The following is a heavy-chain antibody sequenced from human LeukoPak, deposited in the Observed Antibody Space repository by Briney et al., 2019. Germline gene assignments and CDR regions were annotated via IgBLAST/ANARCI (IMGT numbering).Heavy chain of an antibody. D-gene: IGHD6-13*01. Sequence: GGSLRLACAASGFTFSSYSMSWVRQAPGKGLEWVSTISGSGDNTYSADSVRGRFTISRDNSKNTLYLQMNSLRAEDTAIYYCAKLSWANYFDYWGQGTLVTVSS. CDR3: AKLSWANYFDY. CDR2: ISGSGDNT. J-gene: IGHJ4*02. V-gene: IGHV3-23*01. CDR1: GFTFSSYS.